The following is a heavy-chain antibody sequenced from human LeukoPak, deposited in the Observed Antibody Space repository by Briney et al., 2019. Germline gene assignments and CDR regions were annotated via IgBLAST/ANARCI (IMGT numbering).Heavy chain of an antibody. J-gene: IGHJ6*03. CDR3: ARDRCSGGSCYSYYYYYYMDV. V-gene: IGHV4-4*07. CDR1: GGSISSYY. Sequence: PSETLSLTCTVSGGSISSYYWSWIRRPAGKGLEWIGRIYTSGSTNYNPSLKSRVTMSVDTSKNQFSLKLSSVTAADTAVYYCARDRCSGGSCYSYYYYYYMDVWGKGTTVTISS. CDR2: IYTSGST. D-gene: IGHD2-15*01.